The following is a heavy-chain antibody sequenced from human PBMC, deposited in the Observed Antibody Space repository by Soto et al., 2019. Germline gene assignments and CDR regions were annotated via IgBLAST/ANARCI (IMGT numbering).Heavy chain of an antibody. D-gene: IGHD2-2*01. CDR2: IIPIFGTA. CDR1: GGTFSSYA. J-gene: IGHJ6*02. V-gene: IGHV1-69*06. CDR3: ASNKDVVVPDTHSNYYYYYGMDV. Sequence: SVKVSCKASGGTFSSYAISWVRQAPGQGLEWMGGIIPIFGTANYAQKFQGRVTITADKSTSTAYMELSSLRSEDTAVYYCASNKDVVVPDTHSNYYYYYGMDVWGQGTPVTVSS.